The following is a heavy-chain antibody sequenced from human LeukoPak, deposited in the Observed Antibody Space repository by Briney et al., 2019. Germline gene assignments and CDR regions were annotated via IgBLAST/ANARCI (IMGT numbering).Heavy chain of an antibody. CDR1: GFTFTSYA. Sequence: PGGSLRLSCAASGFTFTSYAMSWVRQAPGKGLEWVSAISDSGGSTYYADSVKGRFTISRDNSKNTLYLQMNSLRAEDTAIYYCAKDPYGTRYFDYWGQGTLVTVSS. CDR2: ISDSGGST. CDR3: AKDPYGTRYFDY. J-gene: IGHJ4*02. D-gene: IGHD2-2*01. V-gene: IGHV3-23*01.